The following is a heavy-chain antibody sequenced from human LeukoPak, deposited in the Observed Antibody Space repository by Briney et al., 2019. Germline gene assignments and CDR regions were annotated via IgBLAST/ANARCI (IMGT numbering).Heavy chain of an antibody. D-gene: IGHD6-19*01. CDR2: IYPSGDTT. CDR1: GYSFTSHY. V-gene: IGHV1-46*01. Sequence: ASVKVSCKASGYSFTSHYMNWVRQAPGQGLEWMGIIYPSGDTTTYAQKFQGRVTMTRDTSTSTAYMELSSLRSEGTGVYYCARGRRLTVAAKYFFDYWGEGTLVTVSS. CDR3: ARGRRLTVAAKYFFDY. J-gene: IGHJ4*02.